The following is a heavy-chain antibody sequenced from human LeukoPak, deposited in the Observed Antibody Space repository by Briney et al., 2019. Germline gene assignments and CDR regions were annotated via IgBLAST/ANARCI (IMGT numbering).Heavy chain of an antibody. J-gene: IGHJ5*02. CDR3: ARVTATVTTSWFDP. V-gene: IGHV3-30*04. D-gene: IGHD4-17*01. CDR1: GFTFSSYA. CDR2: ISYDGSNK. Sequence: GGSLRLSCAASGFTFSSYAMHWVRQAPGEGREGVAVISYDGSNKYYADSVKGRFTISRDNSKNTLYLQMNSLRAEDTAVYYCARVTATVTTSWFDPWGQGTLVTVSS.